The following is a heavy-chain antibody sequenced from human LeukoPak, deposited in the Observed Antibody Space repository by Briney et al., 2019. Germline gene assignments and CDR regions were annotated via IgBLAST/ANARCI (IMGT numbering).Heavy chain of an antibody. Sequence: RASVKVSCKASGYTFTGYYMHWVRQAPGQGLEWMGWINPNSGGTNYTQKFQGRVTMTRDTSISTAYMELSRLRSDDTAVYYCARGRASSAHFDYWGQGTLVTVSS. CDR1: GYTFTGYY. CDR3: ARGRASSAHFDY. J-gene: IGHJ4*02. CDR2: INPNSGGT. V-gene: IGHV1-2*02.